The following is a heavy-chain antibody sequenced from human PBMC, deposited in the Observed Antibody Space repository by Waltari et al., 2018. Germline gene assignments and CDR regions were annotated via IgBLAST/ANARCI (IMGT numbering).Heavy chain of an antibody. D-gene: IGHD3-3*01. CDR3: AKDINSDFWSGYSGTFNY. Sequence: EVQLLESGGGLVQTGGSLRLSCAASGFTFRTYAMPWVRQAPGRGLEWISGISGSGATTYYADSVKGRFTISRDNSKNLLYLQMNSLRAEDTAIYYCAKDINSDFWSGYSGTFNYWGQGTLVTVSS. J-gene: IGHJ4*02. CDR2: ISGSGATT. V-gene: IGHV3-23*01. CDR1: GFTFRTYA.